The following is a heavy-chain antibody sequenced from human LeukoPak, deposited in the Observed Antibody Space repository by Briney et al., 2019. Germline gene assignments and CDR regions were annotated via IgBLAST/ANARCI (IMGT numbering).Heavy chain of an antibody. Sequence: GGALRLSCAASGFTFSSYAMSWVRQAPGKGLEWVSAISGSGGSTYYADSVKGRFTISRDNSKNTLYLQMNSLRAEDTAVYYCAKGGKWDVTPFDYWGQGTLVTVSS. V-gene: IGHV3-23*01. J-gene: IGHJ4*02. CDR3: AKGGKWDVTPFDY. CDR1: GFTFSSYA. D-gene: IGHD1-26*01. CDR2: ISGSGGST.